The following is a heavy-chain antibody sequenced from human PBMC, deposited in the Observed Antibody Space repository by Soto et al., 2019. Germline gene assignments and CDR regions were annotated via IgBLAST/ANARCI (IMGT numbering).Heavy chain of an antibody. CDR3: AKNGQPPYYYYGMDV. Sequence: GQLVQSGPEVKKPGASVKVSCKTSGYTFSSYGISWVRQAPGHGLEWMGWISGYNGDTNYAQKVQGRVTMTIDTSTYTAYMEWRSLTSDDTAIYYCAKNGQPPYYYYGMDVWGQGTTVTVSS. CDR1: GYTFSSYG. J-gene: IGHJ6*02. D-gene: IGHD2-8*01. V-gene: IGHV1-18*01. CDR2: ISGYNGDT.